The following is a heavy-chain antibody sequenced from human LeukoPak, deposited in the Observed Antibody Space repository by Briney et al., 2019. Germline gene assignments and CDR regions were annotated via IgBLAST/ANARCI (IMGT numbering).Heavy chain of an antibody. CDR1: GFIFDDYA. V-gene: IGHV3-9*03. CDR3: AKGAHNIWPVYSDS. J-gene: IGHJ4*02. D-gene: IGHD1-1*01. CDR2: IDWNSGSI. Sequence: GRSLRLSCVGSGFIFDDYAMPWVRQAPGQGLEWVAGIDWNSGSIGYADSVKGRFTISRDNAKNSLYLHMNSLRIDDMALYYCAKGAHNIWPVYSDSWGQGTLVTVSS.